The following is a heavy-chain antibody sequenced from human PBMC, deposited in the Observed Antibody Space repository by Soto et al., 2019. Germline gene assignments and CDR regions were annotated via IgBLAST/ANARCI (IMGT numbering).Heavy chain of an antibody. J-gene: IGHJ4*02. CDR2: INPNSGNI. CDR3: ARGRASGSYYLLDY. V-gene: IGHV1-8*01. Sequence: ASVKVSCKASGNTFTSYDINWVRQATEHGLEWMGWINPNSGNIGYAQKFQGRVTMTRDTAIRTAYMEVSRLRSDDTAVYYCARGRASGSYYLLDYWGQGTLVTVYS. D-gene: IGHD3-10*01. CDR1: GNTFTSYD.